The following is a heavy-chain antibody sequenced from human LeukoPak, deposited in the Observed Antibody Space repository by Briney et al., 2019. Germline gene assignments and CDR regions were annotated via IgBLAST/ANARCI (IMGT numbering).Heavy chain of an antibody. V-gene: IGHV3-7*01. D-gene: IGHD2-15*01. J-gene: IGHJ4*02. CDR2: INEDGSEE. CDR1: GFTFSRYW. CDR3: ARAGDATAARDY. Sequence: TGGSLRLSCAPSGFTFSRYWMSWVRQAPGKGLEWVANINEDGSEEYYVDSVRGRFTIARDNAKNSLYLQMNSLRAEDTAVYYCARAGDATAARDYWGQGTLVTVSS.